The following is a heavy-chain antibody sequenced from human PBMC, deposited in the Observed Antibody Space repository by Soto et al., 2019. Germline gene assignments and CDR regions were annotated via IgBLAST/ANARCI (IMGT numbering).Heavy chain of an antibody. CDR3: ARDPPDEDRGHYAFDI. CDR1: GFTFNSYG. V-gene: IGHV3-33*01. Sequence: QVRLVESGGGVVQPGRSLRLSCAASGFTFNSYGMHWVRQAPGKGLEWVAVIWSDGSNKYNADSVKGRFTISRDNSKNTLYLQMNSLRVEDTALYYCARDPPDEDRGHYAFDIWGQGTMVTVSS. D-gene: IGHD2-15*01. J-gene: IGHJ3*02. CDR2: IWSDGSNK.